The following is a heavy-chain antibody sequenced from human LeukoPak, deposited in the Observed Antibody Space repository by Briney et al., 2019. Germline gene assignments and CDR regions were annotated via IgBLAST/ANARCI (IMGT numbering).Heavy chain of an antibody. CDR2: IYYSGTT. J-gene: IGHJ6*02. CDR3: ARGPHYYYGMDV. Sequence: SETLSLTCTVSGGSISSGDFYWSWIRQHPGKGLEWIGYIYYSGTTYYSPSLKSRVTISLDTTKNQFSLKLSSVTAADTAVYYCARGPHYYYGMDVWGQGTTVTVSS. V-gene: IGHV4-31*03. CDR1: GGSISSGDFY.